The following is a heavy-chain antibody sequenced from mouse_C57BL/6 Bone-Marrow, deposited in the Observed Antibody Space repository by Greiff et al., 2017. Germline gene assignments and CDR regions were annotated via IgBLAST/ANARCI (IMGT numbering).Heavy chain of an antibody. Sequence: QVQLQQSGAELVKPGASVKMSCKASGYTFTTYPIEWMKQNHGNSLEWIGNFFPYNDDTKYNEKFKGKATLTVEKSSSTVYFELSLLTSDDSTVDYCASVGNNEGYYCDYWGQGATLTVAS. V-gene: IGHV1-47*01. J-gene: IGHJ2*01. D-gene: IGHD2-1*01. CDR1: GYTFTTYP. CDR2: FFPYNDDT. CDR3: ASVGNNEGYYCDY.